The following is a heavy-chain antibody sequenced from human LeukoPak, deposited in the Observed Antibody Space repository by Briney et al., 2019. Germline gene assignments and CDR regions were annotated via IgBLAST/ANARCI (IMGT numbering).Heavy chain of an antibody. V-gene: IGHV4-30-4*08. CDR2: IYYSGST. Sequence: SETLSLTCTVPGGSISSGDYYWSWIRQPPGKGLEWIGYIYYSGSTYYNPSLKSRVTISVDTSKNQFSLKLSSVTAADTAVYYCARGSGYYGSGSSLDYWGQGTLVTVSS. CDR3: ARGSGYYGSGSSLDY. J-gene: IGHJ4*02. D-gene: IGHD3-10*01. CDR1: GGSISSGDYY.